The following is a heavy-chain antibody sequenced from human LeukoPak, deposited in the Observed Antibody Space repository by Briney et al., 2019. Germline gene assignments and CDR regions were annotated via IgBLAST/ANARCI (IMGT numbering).Heavy chain of an antibody. CDR2: IYTDDSDT. CDR3: ATLVGYGSFFDY. V-gene: IGHV5-51*01. J-gene: IGHJ4*02. Sequence: HGESLKISCQASGYSFTNYWISWLRQMPGRGLEWKVIIYTDDSDTRYSPSFQGQVTISADKSISTAYVQWSSLKASDSAMYYCATLVGYGSFFDYWGQGTLVTVSS. CDR1: GYSFTNYW. D-gene: IGHD3-10*01.